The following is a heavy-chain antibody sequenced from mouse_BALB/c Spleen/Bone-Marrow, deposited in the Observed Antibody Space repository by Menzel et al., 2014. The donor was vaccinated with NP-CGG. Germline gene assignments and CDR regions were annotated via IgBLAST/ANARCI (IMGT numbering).Heavy chain of an antibody. J-gene: IGHJ3*01. CDR3: ARHAYYDQTEVSFVY. CDR1: GFTFNSYG. V-gene: IGHV5-9-2*01. Sequence: DVHLVESGGGLVKSGGSLKLSCAASGFTFNSYGMSWVRQTPEKRLEWVATISGGGSXTFYPDSVKGRFTISRDNAKNNLYLQLSSLRSEDTALYYCARHAYYDQTEVSFVYWGQGTLVTVSA. CDR2: ISGGGSXT. D-gene: IGHD2-4*01.